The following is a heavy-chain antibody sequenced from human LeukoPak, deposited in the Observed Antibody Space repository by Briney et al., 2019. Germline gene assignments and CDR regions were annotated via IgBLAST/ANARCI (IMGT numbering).Heavy chain of an antibody. V-gene: IGHV3-30*18. J-gene: IGHJ4*02. CDR3: AKGPLRGTAAAIDY. Sequence: GKSLRLSCAASGFTYNNYGMHWVRQAPGKGLEWVAVISYDGRNIHYPDSVKGRFTISRDISTDTLWLQMDSLRTEDTAVYYCAKGPLRGTAAAIDYWGQGTLVTVSS. D-gene: IGHD2-2*01. CDR2: ISYDGRNI. CDR1: GFTYNNYG.